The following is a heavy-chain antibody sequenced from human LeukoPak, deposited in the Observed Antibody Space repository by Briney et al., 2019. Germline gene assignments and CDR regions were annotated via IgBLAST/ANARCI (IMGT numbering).Heavy chain of an antibody. V-gene: IGHV3-23*01. D-gene: IGHD2-2*01. J-gene: IGHJ4*02. CDR2: ISGSGGST. CDR1: GFTFSSYA. CDR3: AKDGFYCSSTSCYGDY. Sequence: GRSLRLSCAASGFTFSSYAMSWVRQAPGKGLEWVSAISGSGGSTYYADSVQGRFTISRDNSKNTLYLQMNSLRAEDTAVYYCAKDGFYCSSTSCYGDYWGQGTLVTVSS.